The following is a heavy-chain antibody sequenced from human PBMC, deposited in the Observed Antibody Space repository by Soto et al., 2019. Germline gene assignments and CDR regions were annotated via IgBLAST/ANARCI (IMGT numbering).Heavy chain of an antibody. D-gene: IGHD6-13*01. V-gene: IGHV4-61*01. CDR3: VRRIALFDY. Sequence: QVQLQESGPGLVKPSETLSLTCSVSGGSVNSGSYYWSWIRQPPGKGLEWIGDIYYSGSTNYNPSLKSRVTISVDTSKNQFSLILSSVTAADTAVYYCVRRIALFDYWGQGTLVTVSS. CDR1: GGSVNSGSYY. J-gene: IGHJ4*02. CDR2: IYYSGST.